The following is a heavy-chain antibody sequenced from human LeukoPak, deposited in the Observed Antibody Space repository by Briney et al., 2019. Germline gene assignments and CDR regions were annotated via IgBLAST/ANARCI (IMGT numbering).Heavy chain of an antibody. J-gene: IGHJ6*03. CDR1: GFTFSTYN. CDR2: ITSSSSYV. Sequence: GGSLRLSCEASGFTFSTYNMNWVRQAPGKRLEWVSSITSSSSYVFYADSVKGRFTISRDNAKNSLYLQMNSLRAEDTAVYYCARNDVVVVAATSRSYYYYYYMDVWGKGTTVTVSS. D-gene: IGHD2-15*01. V-gene: IGHV3-21*01. CDR3: ARNDVVVVAATSRSYYYYYYMDV.